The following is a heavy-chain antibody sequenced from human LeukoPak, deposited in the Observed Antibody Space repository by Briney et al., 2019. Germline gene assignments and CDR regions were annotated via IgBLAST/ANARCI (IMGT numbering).Heavy chain of an antibody. CDR3: ARDISGWPLGY. V-gene: IGHV4-61*01. Sequence: SETLSLTCTVSGGSISSDIYYWSWIRQPPGKGLEWIGYIYYSGSTNYNPSLKSRVTISVDTSKNQFSLKLSSVTAADTAVYYCARDISGWPLGYWGQGTLVTVSS. D-gene: IGHD6-19*01. CDR1: GGSISSDIYY. CDR2: IYYSGST. J-gene: IGHJ4*02.